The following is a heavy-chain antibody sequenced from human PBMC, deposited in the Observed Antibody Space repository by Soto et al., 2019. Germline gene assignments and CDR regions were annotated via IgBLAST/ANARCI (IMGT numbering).Heavy chain of an antibody. V-gene: IGHV4-59*01. J-gene: IGHJ6*02. D-gene: IGHD5-18*01. CDR2: IYYSGST. CDR3: AREGVTPSYYYYYGMDV. CDR1: GGSISSYY. Sequence: SETLSLTCTVSGGSISSYYWSWIRQPPGKGLEWIGYIYYSGSTNYKSSLKSRVTISVDTSKNQFSLKLSSVTAADTAVYYCAREGVTPSYYYYYGMDVWGQGTTVTVS.